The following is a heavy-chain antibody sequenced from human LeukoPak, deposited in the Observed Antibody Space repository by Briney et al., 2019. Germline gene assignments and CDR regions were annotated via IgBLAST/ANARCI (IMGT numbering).Heavy chain of an antibody. J-gene: IGHJ4*02. Sequence: GGSLRLSCAASGFTFSSYAMSLVRQARGKGVEWVSAISGSGGSTYYADSVKGRFTISRDNSKNTLYLQMNSLRAEDTAVYYCAKDLEEAVAGTWDYWGQGTLVTVSS. CDR1: GFTFSSYA. D-gene: IGHD6-19*01. V-gene: IGHV3-23*01. CDR2: ISGSGGST. CDR3: AKDLEEAVAGTWDY.